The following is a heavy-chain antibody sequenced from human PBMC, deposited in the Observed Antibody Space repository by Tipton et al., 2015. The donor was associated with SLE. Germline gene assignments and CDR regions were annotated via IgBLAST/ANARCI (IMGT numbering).Heavy chain of an antibody. CDR1: GDSVSSNSAA. D-gene: IGHD6-19*01. V-gene: IGHV6-1*01. Sequence: GLVKPSQTLSLTCAISGDSVSSNSAAWGWIRQSPSRGLEWLGRTYYRSKWYYDYADSVKSRISINPDTSKNQFSLQLNSVTPEATDVYYCARVSYPSVWHWGQGILVAVSS. CDR2: TYYRSKWYY. CDR3: ARVSYPSVWH. J-gene: IGHJ4*02.